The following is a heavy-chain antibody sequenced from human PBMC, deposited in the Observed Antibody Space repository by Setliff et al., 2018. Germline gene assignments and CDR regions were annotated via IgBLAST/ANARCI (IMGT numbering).Heavy chain of an antibody. V-gene: IGHV4-39*01. CDR1: GGSISSSRYY. Sequence: SETLSLTCTVSGGSISSSRYYWGWIRQPPGKGLEWIGSINYSGSTYYNPSLKSRVTISVETSKNQFSLKLSSVTAADTAVYYCARAAGYSSSWYHYYYGIDVWGQGTTVTVSS. CDR2: INYSGST. J-gene: IGHJ6*02. D-gene: IGHD6-13*01. CDR3: ARAAGYSSSWYHYYYGIDV.